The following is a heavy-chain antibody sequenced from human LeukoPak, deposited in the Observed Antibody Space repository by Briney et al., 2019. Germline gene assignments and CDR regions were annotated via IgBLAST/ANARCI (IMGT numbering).Heavy chain of an antibody. CDR1: GFTFSSYA. V-gene: IGHV3-30*04. D-gene: IGHD4-17*01. CDR2: ISYDGSNK. CDR3: ARDDPYGDYIDY. Sequence: GRSLRLSCAAFGFTFSSYAMHWVRQAPGKGLEWVAVISYDGSNKYYADSVKGRFTISRDNSKNTLYLQMNSLRAEDTAVYYCARDDPYGDYIDYWGQGTLVTVSS. J-gene: IGHJ4*02.